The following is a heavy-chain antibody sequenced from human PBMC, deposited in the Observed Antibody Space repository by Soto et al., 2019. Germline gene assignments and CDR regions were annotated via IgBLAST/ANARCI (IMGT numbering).Heavy chain of an antibody. J-gene: IGHJ3*01. V-gene: IGHV4-4*02. CDR3: ARVVLTITRGAFDA. CDR1: GGSISSSHW. CDR2: ISHSGTS. D-gene: IGHD3-9*01. Sequence: QVQLQESGPGLVKPSVTLSLTCAVSGGSISSSHWWTWVRQSQGKGLESIGEISHSGTSNSNPSLKSRVTLSVDKSKNHFSLTLTSVTAADTAVYYCARVVLTITRGAFDAWGQGTLVIVSS.